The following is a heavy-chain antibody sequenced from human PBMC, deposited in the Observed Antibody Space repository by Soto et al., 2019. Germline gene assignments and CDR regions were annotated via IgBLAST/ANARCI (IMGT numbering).Heavy chain of an antibody. CDR3: ARDLNGSGSYGPGWYYYYGMDV. D-gene: IGHD3-10*01. CDR1: GYTFTSYA. V-gene: IGHV1-3*01. J-gene: IGHJ6*02. CDR2: INAGNGNT. Sequence: ASVKVSCKASGYTFTSYAMHWVRQAPGQRLEWMGWINAGNGNTKYSQKFQGRVTITRDTSASTAYMELSSLRSEDTAVYYCARDLNGSGSYGPGWYYYYGMDVWGQGTTVTVSS.